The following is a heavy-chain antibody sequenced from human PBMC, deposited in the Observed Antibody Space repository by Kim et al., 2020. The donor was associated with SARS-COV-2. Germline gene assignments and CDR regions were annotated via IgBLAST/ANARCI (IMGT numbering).Heavy chain of an antibody. CDR1: GFTFSSYG. Sequence: GGSLRLSCAASGFTFSSYGMHWVRQAPGKGLEWVAVTSYDGSNKYYADSVKGRFTISRDNSKNTLYLQMNSLRAEDTAVYYCAKSGRYSSSFQGRFDPWGQGTLVTVSS. D-gene: IGHD6-6*01. V-gene: IGHV3-30*18. CDR3: AKSGRYSSSFQGRFDP. CDR2: TSYDGSNK. J-gene: IGHJ5*02.